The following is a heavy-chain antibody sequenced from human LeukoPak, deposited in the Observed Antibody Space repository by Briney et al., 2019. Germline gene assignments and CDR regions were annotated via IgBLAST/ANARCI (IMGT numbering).Heavy chain of an antibody. Sequence: PGGSLRLSCAASGFTFSDYHMTWIRQAPGKGLEWISYISGSSMYTRYADSVKGRFTISRDNAKNSLYLQMNSLRAEDTTLYYCVRDISGYYFDYWGEGTLVTVSS. CDR3: VRDISGYYFDY. CDR2: ISGSSMYT. D-gene: IGHD3-22*01. V-gene: IGHV3-11*05. J-gene: IGHJ4*02. CDR1: GFTFSDYH.